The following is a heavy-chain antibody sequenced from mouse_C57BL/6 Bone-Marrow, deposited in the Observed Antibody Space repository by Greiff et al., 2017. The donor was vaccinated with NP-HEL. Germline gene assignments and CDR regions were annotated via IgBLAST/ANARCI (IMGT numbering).Heavy chain of an antibody. J-gene: IGHJ2*01. Sequence: VKLQQPGAELVRPGTSVKLSCKASGYTFTSYWMHWVKQRPGQGLEWIGVIDPSDSYTNYNQKFKGKATLTVDTSSSTAYMQLSSLTSEDSAVYYCASGGDYWGQGTTLTVSS. CDR3: ASGGDY. CDR2: IDPSDSYT. CDR1: GYTFTSYW. V-gene: IGHV1-59*01.